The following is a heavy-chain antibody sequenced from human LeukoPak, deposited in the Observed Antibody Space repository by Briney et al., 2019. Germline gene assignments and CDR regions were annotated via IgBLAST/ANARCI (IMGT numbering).Heavy chain of an antibody. Sequence: PGGSLRLSCAASGFTFSSYGMHWVRQAPGKGLEWVAFIRYDGSNKYYADSVKGRFTISRDNSKNTLYLQMNSLKTEDTAVYYCTTFGAWFWESNSWHYYYYYYMDVWGKGTTVTISS. J-gene: IGHJ6*03. CDR2: IRYDGSNK. CDR1: GFTFSSYG. D-gene: IGHD3-10*01. V-gene: IGHV3-30*02. CDR3: TTFGAWFWESNSWHYYYYYYMDV.